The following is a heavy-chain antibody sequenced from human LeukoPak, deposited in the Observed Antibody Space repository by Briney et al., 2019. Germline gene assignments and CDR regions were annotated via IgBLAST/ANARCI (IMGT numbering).Heavy chain of an antibody. D-gene: IGHD3-3*02. CDR1: GFTVSTNY. J-gene: IGHJ2*01. CDR2: LYSGSST. Sequence: GGSLRLSCAASGFTVSTNYMNWVRQAPGNGLEWVSILYSGSSTYYADSVEGRFIVSRDSSKNTLSLQMNDLRAEDTAVYYCARVGDHFHLYLDLWGRGTLVTVSS. CDR3: ARVGDHFHLYLDL. V-gene: IGHV3-53*01.